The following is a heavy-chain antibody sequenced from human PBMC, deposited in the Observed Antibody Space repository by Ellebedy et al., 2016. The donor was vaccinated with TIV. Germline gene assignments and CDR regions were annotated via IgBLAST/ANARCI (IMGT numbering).Heavy chain of an antibody. D-gene: IGHD1-1*01. Sequence: GESLKISCAASGFTFSSYGMHWVRQAPGKGLEWVANIKQDGSEKYYVDSVKGRFTISRDNAKNSLYLQMNGLRAEDTAVYYCAGRAYNWNDGSLFDYWGQGTLVTVSS. J-gene: IGHJ4*02. CDR3: AGRAYNWNDGSLFDY. V-gene: IGHV3-7*03. CDR1: GFTFSSYG. CDR2: IKQDGSEK.